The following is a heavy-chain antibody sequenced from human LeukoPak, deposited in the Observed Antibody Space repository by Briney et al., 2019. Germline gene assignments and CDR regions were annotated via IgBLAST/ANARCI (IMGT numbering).Heavy chain of an antibody. Sequence: ASVKVSCKASGYTFTSYYMHWVRQAPGQGLEWMGWINPNSGGTNYAQKFQGRVTMTRDTSISTAYMELSRLRSDDTAVYYCARVRDGYNYGAFDYWGQGTLVTVSS. CDR1: GYTFTSYY. V-gene: IGHV1-2*02. CDR2: INPNSGGT. CDR3: ARVRDGYNYGAFDY. J-gene: IGHJ4*02. D-gene: IGHD5-24*01.